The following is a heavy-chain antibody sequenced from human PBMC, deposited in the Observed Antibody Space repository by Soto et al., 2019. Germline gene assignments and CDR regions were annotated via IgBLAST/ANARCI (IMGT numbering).Heavy chain of an antibody. J-gene: IGHJ4*02. CDR2: INHSGST. CDR1: GGSFSGYY. Sequence: SETLSLTCTVYGGSFSGYYWSLIRQPPGKGLEWIGEINHSGSTNYNPSLKSRVTISVDTSKNQFSLKLSSVTAADTAVYYCARGEDILTGYTLRYWGQGTLVTVSS. V-gene: IGHV4-34*01. CDR3: ARGEDILTGYTLRY. D-gene: IGHD3-9*01.